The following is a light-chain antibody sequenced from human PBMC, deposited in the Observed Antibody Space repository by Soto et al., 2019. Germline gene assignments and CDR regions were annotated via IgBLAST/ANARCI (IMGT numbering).Light chain of an antibody. CDR3: QQYRNWPPAIT. CDR2: GSS. CDR1: ETVSTN. V-gene: IGKV3-15*01. Sequence: ELVLTPSPATLSVSPGERATLSCRATETVSTNLAWFQRKAGQPPRLLIYGSSTRATGVPDRFSGSGSGTEFALIIRSLQSEDVAVYYCQQYRNWPPAITFGQGTRLEIK. J-gene: IGKJ5*01.